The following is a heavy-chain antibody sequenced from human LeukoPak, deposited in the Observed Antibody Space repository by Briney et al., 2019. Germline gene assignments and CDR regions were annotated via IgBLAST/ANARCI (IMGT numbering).Heavy chain of an antibody. V-gene: IGHV3-33*01. J-gene: IGHJ6*03. CDR3: ARNRYYGSENYYYYYHMDV. D-gene: IGHD3-10*01. Sequence: GRSPRLSCAASGFTFSNYGMHWVRQAPGKGLEWVAVIWYDGSKTYYADSVKGRFTISRDNSKNTLYLQMSSLRAEDTAVYYCARNRYYGSENYYYYYHMDVWGKGTTVTVSS. CDR2: IWYDGSKT. CDR1: GFTFSNYG.